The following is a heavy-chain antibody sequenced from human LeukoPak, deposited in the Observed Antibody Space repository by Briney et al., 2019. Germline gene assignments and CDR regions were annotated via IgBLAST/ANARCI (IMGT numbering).Heavy chain of an antibody. Sequence: ASVKVSCQASGYTFTTYGITWVRQAPGQGLEWMGMVNPSGGSTISAQRFQDRVNMTTDTSTRTVYMEMTGLTSDDTGIYYCARDAFWGQGTQVTVSS. CDR2: VNPSGGST. D-gene: IGHD3-3*02. V-gene: IGHV1-46*01. CDR3: ARDAF. J-gene: IGHJ4*02. CDR1: GYTFTTYG.